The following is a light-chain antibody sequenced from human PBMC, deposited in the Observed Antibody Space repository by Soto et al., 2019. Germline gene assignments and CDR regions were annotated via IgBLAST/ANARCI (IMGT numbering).Light chain of an antibody. J-gene: IGKJ3*01. V-gene: IGKV1-39*01. CDR3: QQSYSLPLT. CDR1: QSISDY. Sequence: DIQMTQSPSSLSASVGDRVAITCRASQSISDYLNWYQQKPGKALKLLIYGASNLQSGVPSRFGGSGSGTEFTLTLTGLQPEDFATYFCQQSYSLPLTFGPGTKVDVK. CDR2: GAS.